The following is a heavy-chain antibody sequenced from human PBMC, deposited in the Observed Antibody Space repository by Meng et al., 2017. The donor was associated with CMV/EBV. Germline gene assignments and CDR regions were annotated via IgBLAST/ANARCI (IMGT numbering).Heavy chain of an antibody. V-gene: IGHV1-69*01. D-gene: IGHD1-7*01. CDR1: GGTFSSYA. Sequence: PQVESWPEVQKPGSSVKVSRKASGGTFSSYAISWVRQAPGQGLEWIGGIIPIFGTANYAQKFQGRVTITADESTSTAYMELSSLRSEDTAVYYCARGSGAGTTWSYFDYWGQGTLVTVSS. CDR2: IIPIFGTA. J-gene: IGHJ4*02. CDR3: ARGSGAGTTWSYFDY.